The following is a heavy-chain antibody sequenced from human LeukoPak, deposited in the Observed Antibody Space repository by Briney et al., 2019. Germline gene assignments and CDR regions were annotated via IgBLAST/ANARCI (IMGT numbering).Heavy chain of an antibody. Sequence: SETLSLTCTVSGGSISSYYWSWIRQPPGKGLEWIGEINHSGSTNYNPSLKSRVTISVDTSKNQFSLKLSSVTAADTAVYYCARGLGYCSSTSCQRIARPWAFDIWGQGTMVTVSS. J-gene: IGHJ3*02. CDR3: ARGLGYCSSTSCQRIARPWAFDI. CDR2: INHSGST. CDR1: GGSISSYY. D-gene: IGHD2-2*03. V-gene: IGHV4-34*01.